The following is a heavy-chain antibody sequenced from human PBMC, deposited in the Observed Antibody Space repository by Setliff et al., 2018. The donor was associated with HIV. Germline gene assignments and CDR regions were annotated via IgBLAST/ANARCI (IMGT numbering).Heavy chain of an antibody. J-gene: IGHJ5*02. V-gene: IGHV4-39*02. CDR2: VFYSGTA. Sequence: LSLTCNVSGGFINTNSYYWGWIRQPPGKKVEWIGNVFYSGTAYYSPSLKSRVTISVDTAKNHFSLRLSSVTAADTAVYFCVALSVVQTQAMELAWFEPWGQGTPVTVSS. CDR3: VALSVVQTQAMELAWFEP. CDR1: GGFINTNSYY. D-gene: IGHD1-26*01.